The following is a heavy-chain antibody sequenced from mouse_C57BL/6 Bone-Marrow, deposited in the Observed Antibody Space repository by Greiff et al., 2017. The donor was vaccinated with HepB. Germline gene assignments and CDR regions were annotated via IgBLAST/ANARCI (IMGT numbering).Heavy chain of an antibody. CDR3: LLAAVVAHYFDY. Sequence: VQLQQSGAELVRPGASVKLSCTASGFTITDYYMHWVKQRPEQGLEWIGWIDPENGDTEYASKFQGKATITADTSSNTAYLQLSSLTSEDTAVYYCLLAAVVAHYFDYWGQGTTLTVSS. V-gene: IGHV14-4*01. D-gene: IGHD1-1*01. CDR2: IDPENGDT. CDR1: GFTITDYY. J-gene: IGHJ2*01.